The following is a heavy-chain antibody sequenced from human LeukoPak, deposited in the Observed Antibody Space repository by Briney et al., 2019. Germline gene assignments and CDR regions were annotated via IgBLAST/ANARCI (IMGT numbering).Heavy chain of an antibody. CDR1: GGSFSGYY. CDR2: INHSGST. CDR3: AREYCSSTSCYGWFDP. J-gene: IGHJ5*02. D-gene: IGHD2-2*01. V-gene: IGHV4-34*01. Sequence: SETLSLTCAVYGGSFSGYYWSWIRQPPGKGLEWIGEINHSGSTNYSPSLKSRVTISVDTSKNQFSLKLSSVTAADTAVYYCAREYCSSTSCYGWFDPWGQGTLVTVSS.